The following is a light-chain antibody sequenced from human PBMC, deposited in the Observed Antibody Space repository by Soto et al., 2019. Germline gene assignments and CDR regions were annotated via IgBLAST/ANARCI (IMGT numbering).Light chain of an antibody. Sequence: EIVMTQSPASLSVSPGDGATLSCRASQSVASNVDWYQQKPGQGPRLLIHGASTRAVGVPARFSGSGSGTDFTLTISSLQSEDIAVYYCQQYHNWPPQYTFAQATKLRIK. CDR1: QSVASN. CDR3: QQYHNWPPQYT. CDR2: GAS. V-gene: IGKV3-15*01. J-gene: IGKJ2*01.